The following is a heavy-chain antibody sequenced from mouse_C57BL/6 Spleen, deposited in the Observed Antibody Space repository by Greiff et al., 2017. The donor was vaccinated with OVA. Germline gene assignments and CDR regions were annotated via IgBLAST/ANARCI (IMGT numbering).Heavy chain of an antibody. CDR1: GYTFTSYW. CDR2: IDPSDSET. CDR3: AKGESYAMDY. Sequence: VQLQQSGAELVRPGSSVKLSCKASGYTFTSYWMHWVKQRPIQGLEWIGNIDPSDSETHYNQKFKDKATLTVDKSSSTAYMQLSSLTSEDSAVYYCAKGESYAMDYWGQGTSVTVSS. J-gene: IGHJ4*01. V-gene: IGHV1-52*01.